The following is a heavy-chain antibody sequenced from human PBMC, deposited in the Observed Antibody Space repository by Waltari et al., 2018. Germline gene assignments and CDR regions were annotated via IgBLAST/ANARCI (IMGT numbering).Heavy chain of an antibody. CDR1: PFSISTYN. D-gene: IGHD7-27*01. CDR2: ISSDSNYI. CDR3: ATGGWGFYFDY. V-gene: IGHV3-21*01. Sequence: EVQLVESGGGLVKPGGSLRLSCVASPFSISTYNMNWARQAPGKGLEWVASISSDSNYIHYADSVKGRFTISRDNAKNSLYLQMNSLRAEDTAVYYCATGGWGFYFDYWGQGTLVTVSS. J-gene: IGHJ4*02.